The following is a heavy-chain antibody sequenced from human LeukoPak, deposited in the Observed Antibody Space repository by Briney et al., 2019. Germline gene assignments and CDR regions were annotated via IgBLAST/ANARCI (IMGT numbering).Heavy chain of an antibody. V-gene: IGHV3-23*01. J-gene: IGHJ4*02. D-gene: IGHD3-22*01. CDR3: AKDGIGGIYYDSSGYFDY. CDR1: GFTFNNYA. CDR2: ISGGGGST. Sequence: PGGSLRLSCAASGFTFNNYAMSWVRQPPGKGLEWVSAISGGGGSTYYADPLKGRFTISRDNSKNTLYLQMNSLRAEDTALYYCAKDGIGGIYYDSSGYFDYWGQGTLVTVSS.